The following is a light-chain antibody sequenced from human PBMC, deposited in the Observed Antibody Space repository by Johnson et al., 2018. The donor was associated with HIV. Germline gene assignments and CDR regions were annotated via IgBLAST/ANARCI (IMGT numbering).Light chain of an antibody. CDR2: DND. Sequence: HSVLTQPPSVSAAPGQKVTISCSGSYSNIGNNYVSWYQQVPGTAPKLLIYDNDKRPSGIPDRFSGSKSGTSATLGITGLQTGDEADYYCGTWDSSLSANVFGTGTKVTVL. J-gene: IGLJ1*01. CDR3: GTWDSSLSANV. CDR1: YSNIGNNY. V-gene: IGLV1-51*01.